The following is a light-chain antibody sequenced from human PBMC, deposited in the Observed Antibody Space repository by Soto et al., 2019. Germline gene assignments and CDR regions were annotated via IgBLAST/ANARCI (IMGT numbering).Light chain of an antibody. CDR1: QSISNW. Sequence: IQLTQSPSSGSASVGGRVTITCRASQSISNWLAWYQKETGKAPTLLIYAASSLQSGVPSRFSGSGSGTDFNLTIRSLQPEDFATYFCQQAYSFPITLGQGTRLEIK. V-gene: IGKV1-12*01. J-gene: IGKJ5*01. CDR2: AAS. CDR3: QQAYSFPIT.